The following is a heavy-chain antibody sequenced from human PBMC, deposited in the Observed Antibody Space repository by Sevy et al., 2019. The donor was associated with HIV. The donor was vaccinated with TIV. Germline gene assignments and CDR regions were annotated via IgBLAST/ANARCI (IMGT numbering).Heavy chain of an antibody. CDR1: GFTFSDHY. Sequence: GGSLRLSCAASGFTFSDHYMEWVRQAPGKGLEWVGRIRNEADSYTTEYAASVKGRFTISRDDSENSLYLLMNSLKTEDTAVYYCTTHAGIAAAGRVFDYWGRGTLVTVSS. V-gene: IGHV3-72*01. CDR3: TTHAGIAAAGRVFDY. CDR2: IRNEADSYTT. D-gene: IGHD6-13*01. J-gene: IGHJ4*02.